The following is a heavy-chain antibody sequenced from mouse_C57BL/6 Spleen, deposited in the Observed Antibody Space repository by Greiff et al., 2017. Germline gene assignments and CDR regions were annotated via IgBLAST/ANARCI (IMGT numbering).Heavy chain of an antibody. CDR3: ARSLYYDYDDWYFDV. J-gene: IGHJ1*03. V-gene: IGHV7-3*01. CDR1: GFTFTDYY. Sequence: EVKLMESGGGLVQPGGSLSLSCAASGFTFTDYYMSWVRQPPGKALEWLGFIRNKATGYTTEYLASVKGRFTISRDNSQSILYLQMNALRAEDSATYYCARSLYYDYDDWYFDVWGTGTTVTVSS. CDR2: IRNKATGYTT. D-gene: IGHD2-4*01.